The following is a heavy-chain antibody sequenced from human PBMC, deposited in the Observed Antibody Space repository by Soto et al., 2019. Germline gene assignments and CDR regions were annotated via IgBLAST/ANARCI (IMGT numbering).Heavy chain of an antibody. Sequence: GGSLRLSCAASGFTFSTYGMHWVRQAPGKGLEWVAIISYAGTTIYYSDSVKGRFTISRDNSKNTLYLQMNSLRAEDTAVYFCAKDSTGSYEYFDDXGQGTLVTVSS. CDR3: AKDSTGSYEYFDD. CDR1: GFTFSTYG. D-gene: IGHD1-26*01. J-gene: IGHJ4*02. CDR2: ISYAGTTI. V-gene: IGHV3-30*18.